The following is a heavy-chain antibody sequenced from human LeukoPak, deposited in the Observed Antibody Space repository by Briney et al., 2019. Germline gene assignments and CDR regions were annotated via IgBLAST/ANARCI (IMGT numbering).Heavy chain of an antibody. CDR1: GYTFTSYG. Sequence: ASVKVSCKASGYTFTSYGISWVRQAPGQGLEWMGWISAYNGNTNYAQKLQGRVTMTTDTSTSTAYMELRSLRSDDTAVYYCARDRMKAAAGPLLIGYWGQGTLVTVSS. D-gene: IGHD6-25*01. V-gene: IGHV1-18*04. J-gene: IGHJ4*02. CDR2: ISAYNGNT. CDR3: ARDRMKAAAGPLLIGY.